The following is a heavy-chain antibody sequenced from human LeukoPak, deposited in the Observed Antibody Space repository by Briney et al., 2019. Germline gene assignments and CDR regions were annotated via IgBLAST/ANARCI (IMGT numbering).Heavy chain of an antibody. CDR1: GFTFSSYA. V-gene: IGHV3-23*01. CDR2: ISGSGGST. D-gene: IGHD3-16*01. Sequence: GGSLRLSCAASGFTFSSYAMSWVRQAPGKGLEWVSAISGSGGSTYYADSVKGRFTTSRDNSKNTLYLQMNSLRAEDTAVYYCATYYVWGSYDYWGQGTLVTVSS. J-gene: IGHJ4*02. CDR3: ATYYVWGSYDY.